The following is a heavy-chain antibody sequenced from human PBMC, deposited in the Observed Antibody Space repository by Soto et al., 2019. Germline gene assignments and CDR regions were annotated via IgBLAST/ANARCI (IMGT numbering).Heavy chain of an antibody. J-gene: IGHJ4*02. V-gene: IGHV4-61*01. CDR3: ARDGRVGKKPVY. CDR2: IYYSGST. Sequence: SETLSLTCTVSGGSVSSGSYYWSWIRQPPGKGLEWIGYIYYSGSTNYNPSLKSRVTISVDTSKNQFSLKLSSVTAADTAVYYCARDGRVGKKPVYWGQGTLVTVSS. CDR1: GGSVSSGSYY. D-gene: IGHD1-26*01.